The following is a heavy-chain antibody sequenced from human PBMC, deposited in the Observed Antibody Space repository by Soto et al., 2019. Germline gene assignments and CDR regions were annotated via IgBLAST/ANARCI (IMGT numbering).Heavy chain of an antibody. CDR3: ANRNYYDSSGYTPEAFDI. V-gene: IGHV3-23*01. D-gene: IGHD3-22*01. Sequence: GGSLRLSCAASGFTFSSYAMSWVRQAPGKGLEWVSAISGSGGSTYYADAVKGRFTISRDNSKNTLYLQMNSLRAEDTAVYYCANRNYYDSSGYTPEAFDIWGQGTMVTVSS. CDR1: GFTFSSYA. J-gene: IGHJ3*02. CDR2: ISGSGGST.